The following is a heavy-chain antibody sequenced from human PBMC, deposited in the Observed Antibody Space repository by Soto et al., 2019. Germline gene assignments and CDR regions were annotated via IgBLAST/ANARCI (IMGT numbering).Heavy chain of an antibody. CDR2: ISGSGGST. CDR3: AKDRDTIFGVVIISPYGMDV. CDR1: GFTFSSYA. V-gene: IGHV3-23*01. Sequence: GGSLRLSCAASGFTFSSYAMSWVRRAPGKGLEWVSAISGSGGSTYYADSVKGRFTISRDNSKNTLYLQMNSLRAEDTAVYYCAKDRDTIFGVVIISPYGMDVWGQGTTVTVSS. D-gene: IGHD3-3*01. J-gene: IGHJ6*02.